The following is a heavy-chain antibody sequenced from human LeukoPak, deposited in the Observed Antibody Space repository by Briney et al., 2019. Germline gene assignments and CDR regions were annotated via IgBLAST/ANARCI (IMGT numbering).Heavy chain of an antibody. Sequence: GRSLRLSCAASGFVFGDYDMHWVRQAPGKGLEWVALISYDGTNDHKADSVKGRFTVSRDNLENTLYLQVNSLRNEDTAVYYCARVLSGGPDRYYYYYGMDVWGQGTTVTVSS. CDR3: ARVLSGGPDRYYYYYGMDV. CDR2: ISYDGTND. V-gene: IGHV3-30-3*01. J-gene: IGHJ6*02. D-gene: IGHD2-15*01. CDR1: GFVFGDYD.